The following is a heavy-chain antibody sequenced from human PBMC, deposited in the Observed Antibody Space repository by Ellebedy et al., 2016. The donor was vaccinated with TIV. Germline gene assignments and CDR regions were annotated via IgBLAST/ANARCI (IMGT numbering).Heavy chain of an antibody. CDR2: IWFDGRNE. D-gene: IGHD5-12*01. V-gene: IGHV3-33*01. CDR3: AREKATRYLDQ. J-gene: IGHJ4*02. Sequence: GESLKISCAASGIPFSSSGMHWVRQAPGKGLAGGAIIWFDGRNEYYAESVKGRTTISRDNSKNTVDLQMSSLRAEETAIYYGAREKATRYLDQWGQGTLVTVSS. CDR1: GIPFSSSG.